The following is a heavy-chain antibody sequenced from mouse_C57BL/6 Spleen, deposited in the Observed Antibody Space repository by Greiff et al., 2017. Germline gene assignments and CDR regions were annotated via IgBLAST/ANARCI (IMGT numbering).Heavy chain of an antibody. V-gene: IGHV1-76*01. D-gene: IGHD1-1*01. CDR3: ARGHYYGSSSCAMDY. J-gene: IGHJ4*01. Sequence: QVQLQQSGAELVRPGASVKLSCKASGYTFTDYYINWVKQRPGQGLEWIARIYPGSGNTYYNEKFKGKATLTAEKSSSTAYMQLSSLTSEDSAVYFYARGHYYGSSSCAMDYWGQGTSVTVSS. CDR1: GYTFTDYY. CDR2: IYPGSGNT.